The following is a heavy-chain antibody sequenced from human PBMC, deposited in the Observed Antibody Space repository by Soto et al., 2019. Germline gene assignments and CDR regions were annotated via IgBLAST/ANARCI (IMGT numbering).Heavy chain of an antibody. CDR3: ARRTVTTIYYDGIDV. J-gene: IGHJ6*02. D-gene: IGHD4-17*01. V-gene: IGHV4-59*01. CDR2: IYYSGST. CDR1: GGSISSYY. Sequence: SETLSLTCTVSGGSISSYYWTWIRQPPGKGLEWIGYIYYSGSTYYNPPLKSRVTISVDTSKNQFSLRLNSVTAADTAVYDCARRTVTTIYYDGIDVWGQGTTVTVSS.